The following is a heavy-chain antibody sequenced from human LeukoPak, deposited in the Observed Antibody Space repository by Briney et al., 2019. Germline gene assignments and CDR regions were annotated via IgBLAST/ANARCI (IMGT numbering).Heavy chain of an antibody. Sequence: GGSLRLSCAASGFTFSSYWMSWVRQAPGKGLEWVANIKQDGSEKYYVDSEKGRFTISRDNAKNSLYLQMNSLRAEDTAVYYCARARRPAGSYYRHSYFDYWGQGTLVTVSS. J-gene: IGHJ4*02. CDR2: IKQDGSEK. D-gene: IGHD3-10*01. CDR3: ARARRPAGSYYRHSYFDY. V-gene: IGHV3-7*01. CDR1: GFTFSSYW.